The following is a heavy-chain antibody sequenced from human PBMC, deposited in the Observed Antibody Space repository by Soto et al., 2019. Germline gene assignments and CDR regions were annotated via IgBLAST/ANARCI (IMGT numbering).Heavy chain of an antibody. CDR3: VRDRGYPDSFDV. Sequence: GGSLRLSCAASGFTFSSNSMSWVRQAPGEGLEWVSAISDSAERIFYADSVKGRFTISRDNAKNTLYLQMHSLRAEDTALYFCVRDRGYPDSFDVWGRGTMVTVSS. V-gene: IGHV3-23*01. D-gene: IGHD1-1*01. J-gene: IGHJ3*01. CDR2: ISDSAERI. CDR1: GFTFSSNS.